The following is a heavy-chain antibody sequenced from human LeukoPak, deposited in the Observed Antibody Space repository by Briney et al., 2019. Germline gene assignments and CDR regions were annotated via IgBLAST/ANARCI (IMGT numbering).Heavy chain of an antibody. J-gene: IGHJ4*02. V-gene: IGHV3-21*01. CDR2: ISSSSSYI. CDR1: GFTFSSYS. D-gene: IGHD1-1*01. CDR3: ARYCTFRTCSGTKFDS. Sequence: SGGSLRLSCAASGFTFSSYSMNWVRQAPGKGLEWVSCISSSSSYIYYADSVKGRLTTSRDNAKNSLYLQMNSLRAEDSAVYYCARYCTFRTCSGTKFDSWGQGTLVTVSS.